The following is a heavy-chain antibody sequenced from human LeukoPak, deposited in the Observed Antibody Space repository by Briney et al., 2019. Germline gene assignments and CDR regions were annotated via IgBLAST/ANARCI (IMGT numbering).Heavy chain of an antibody. D-gene: IGHD6-13*01. Sequence: GGSLRLSCAVSGFSVSGYWMTWVRQAPGKGLEWVANIKQDGSENNYVDSVKGRFTISRDNAENSLFLQMNSLRVEDTAVYYCAREWQGGIAAAGTRIEGDYWGQGTLVAVSS. CDR3: AREWQGGIAAAGTRIEGDY. V-gene: IGHV3-7*01. CDR2: IKQDGSEN. CDR1: GFSVSGYW. J-gene: IGHJ4*02.